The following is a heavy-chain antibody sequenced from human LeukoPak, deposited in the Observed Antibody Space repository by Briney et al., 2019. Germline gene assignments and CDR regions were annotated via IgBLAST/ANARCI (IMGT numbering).Heavy chain of an antibody. D-gene: IGHD6-6*01. Sequence: PGGSLRLSCAASGFTFDDYAMHWVRQAPGKGLEWVSGISWNSGSIGYADSVKGRFTISRDNAKNSLYLQMNSLRAEDMALYYCTRISGEYSSSYRAFDIWGQGTMVTVSS. CDR1: GFTFDDYA. CDR2: ISWNSGSI. J-gene: IGHJ3*02. V-gene: IGHV3-9*03. CDR3: TRISGEYSSSYRAFDI.